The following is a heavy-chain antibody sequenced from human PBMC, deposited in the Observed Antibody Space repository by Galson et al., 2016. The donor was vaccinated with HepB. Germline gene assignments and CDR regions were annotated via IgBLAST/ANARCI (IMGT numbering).Heavy chain of an antibody. CDR1: GLTVSSNY. V-gene: IGHV3-53*01. Sequence: LRLSCAASGLTVSSNYMNWVRQRQGKGLEWVSVMYSGGGTDYADSVKGRFTISRDNSKNTLYLQMNSLRVEDTAVYYCARANFVYRGVFDTFDFWGQGAMVTVSS. CDR3: ARANFVYRGVFDTFDF. D-gene: IGHD3-10*01. J-gene: IGHJ3*01. CDR2: MYSGGGT.